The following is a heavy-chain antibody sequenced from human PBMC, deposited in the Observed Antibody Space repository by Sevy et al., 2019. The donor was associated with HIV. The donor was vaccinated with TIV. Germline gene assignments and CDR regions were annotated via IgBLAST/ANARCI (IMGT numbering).Heavy chain of an antibody. D-gene: IGHD1-26*01. V-gene: IGHV4-59*08. CDR1: GGSITSLY. CDR2: IYYNGHS. CDR3: AGENAWGRGYS. Sequence: SETLSLTCTVSGGSITSLYWNWIRQPPGKGLEWIANIYYNGHSNYNPSLKIRVNLSLDTSKNQFSLRLSSVTAADTAMYYCAGENAWGRGYSWGQGTPVTVSS. J-gene: IGHJ4*02.